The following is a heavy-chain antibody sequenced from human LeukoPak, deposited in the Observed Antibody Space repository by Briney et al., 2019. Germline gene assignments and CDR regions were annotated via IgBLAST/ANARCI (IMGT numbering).Heavy chain of an antibody. J-gene: IGHJ4*02. D-gene: IGHD6-13*01. CDR3: AREEGGAAAGTLGDY. V-gene: IGHV4-34*01. CDR2: IYYSGST. CDR1: GGSFSGYY. Sequence: SETLSLTCAVYGGSFSGYYWGWIRLPPGKELEWIGSIYYSGSTYYNPSLKSRVTISVDTSKNQFSLKLSSVTAADTAVYYCAREEGGAAAGTLGDYWGQGTLVTVSS.